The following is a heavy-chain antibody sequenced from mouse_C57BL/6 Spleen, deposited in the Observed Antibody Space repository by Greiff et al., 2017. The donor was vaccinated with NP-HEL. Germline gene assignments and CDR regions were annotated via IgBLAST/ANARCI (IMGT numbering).Heavy chain of an antibody. CDR1: GYTFTSYG. D-gene: IGHD2-4*01. CDR3: ALYDYDVEAGMDY. J-gene: IGHJ4*01. Sequence: QVQLQQSGAELARPGASVKLSCKASGYTFTSYGISWVKQRTGQGLEWIGEIYPRSGNTYYNEKFKGKATLTADKSSSTAYMELRSLTSEDSAVYFCALYDYDVEAGMDYWGQGTSVTVSS. CDR2: IYPRSGNT. V-gene: IGHV1-81*01.